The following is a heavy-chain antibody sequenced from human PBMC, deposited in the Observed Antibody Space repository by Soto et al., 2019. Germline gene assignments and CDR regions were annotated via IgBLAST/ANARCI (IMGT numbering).Heavy chain of an antibody. CDR1: GGSISSYY. CDR3: ARLPVDAFDI. J-gene: IGHJ3*02. CDR2: IYYSETT. V-gene: IGHV4-59*08. D-gene: IGHD4-4*01. Sequence: PSETLSLTCTVSGGSISSYYWSWIRQPPGKGLEWTGYIYYSETTNYNPSLKSRVTISVDKSKNQFSLKLTSVTAADTAVYYCARLPVDAFDIWGQGTMVTVSS.